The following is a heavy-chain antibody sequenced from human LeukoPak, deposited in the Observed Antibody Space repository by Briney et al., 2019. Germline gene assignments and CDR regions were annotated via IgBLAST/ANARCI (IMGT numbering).Heavy chain of an antibody. CDR1: GYTFTSYG. D-gene: IGHD3-10*01. Sequence: ALVKVSCKASGYTFTSYGITWVRQAPGQGLECMGWFNGYNGNTNYAQKLQGRVTMTTDTSTSTAYMELRSLTSDDTAVYYCVRQYGSGSYYVFDIWGQGTMVTVSS. V-gene: IGHV1-18*01. CDR3: VRQYGSGSYYVFDI. CDR2: FNGYNGNT. J-gene: IGHJ3*02.